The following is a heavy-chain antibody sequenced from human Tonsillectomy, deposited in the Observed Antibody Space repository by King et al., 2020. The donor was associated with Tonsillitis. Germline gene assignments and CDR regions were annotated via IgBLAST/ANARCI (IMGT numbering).Heavy chain of an antibody. CDR2: IDWDDDI. J-gene: IGHJ4*02. V-gene: IGHV2-70*01. D-gene: IGHD5-18*01. CDR3: ARSLVGYSNAYALDY. Sequence: TLKESGPALVKPTQTLTLTCTFSGFSLSTSGMCVSWIRQPPGKALEWLALIDWDDDIYYSTSLKTRVTISKDTSKNQVVLTMTNMDPVDTATYYCARSLVGYSNAYALDYWGQGTLVTVSS. CDR1: GFSLSTSGMC.